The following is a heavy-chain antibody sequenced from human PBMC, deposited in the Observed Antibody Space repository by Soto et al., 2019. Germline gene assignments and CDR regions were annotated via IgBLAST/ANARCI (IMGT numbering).Heavy chain of an antibody. Sequence: ASVKFSCKASGYTLTGYYMHWVRQAPGQGLEWMGWINPNSGGTNYAQKLQGRVTMTTDTSTSTAYMELRSLRSDDTAVYYCASNYYDSSGYYPRFDYWGQGTLVTVSS. CDR2: INPNSGGT. J-gene: IGHJ4*02. D-gene: IGHD3-22*01. CDR1: GYTLTGYY. V-gene: IGHV1-2*02. CDR3: ASNYYDSSGYYPRFDY.